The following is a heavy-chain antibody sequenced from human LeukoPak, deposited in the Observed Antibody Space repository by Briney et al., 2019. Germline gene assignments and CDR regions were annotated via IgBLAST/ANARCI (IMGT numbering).Heavy chain of an antibody. CDR3: AREKINYYDTSGLDS. V-gene: IGHV1-46*01. CDR2: INPIGGST. J-gene: IGHJ4*02. CDR1: GYTFTGYY. D-gene: IGHD3-22*01. Sequence: ASVKVSCKASGYTFTGYYMHWVRQAPGQGLEWMGWINPIGGSTTYAQNFQGRVTMTRDTSTSTIYMELSSLRSEDTAVYYCAREKINYYDTSGLDSWGQGTLVTVSS.